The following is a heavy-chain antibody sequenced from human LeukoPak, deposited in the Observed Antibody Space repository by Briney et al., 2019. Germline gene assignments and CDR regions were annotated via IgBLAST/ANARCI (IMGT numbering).Heavy chain of an antibody. CDR2: INHSGST. CDR3: ARVGYSSSSDWFDP. D-gene: IGHD6-6*01. V-gene: IGHV4-34*01. CDR1: GGSFGGYY. J-gene: IGHJ5*02. Sequence: SETLSLTCAVYGGSFGGYYWSWIRQPPGKGLEWIGEINHSGSTNYNPSLKSRVTISVDTSKNQFSLKLSSVTAADTAVYYCARVGYSSSSDWFDPWGQGTLVTVSS.